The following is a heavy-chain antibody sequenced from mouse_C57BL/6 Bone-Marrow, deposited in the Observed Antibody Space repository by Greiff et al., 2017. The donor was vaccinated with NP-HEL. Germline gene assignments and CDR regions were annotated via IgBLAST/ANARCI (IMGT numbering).Heavy chain of an antibody. CDR1: GYSIISGYY. J-gene: IGHJ3*01. Sequence: DVQLQESGPGLVKPSQSLSLTCSVTGYSIISGYYWNWIRQFPGNKLEWMAYISYDGSNNYNPSLKNRISITRDISKNQFFLKLTSLTTEDTATYYCAREGGYYGSPFAYWGQGTLVTVSA. D-gene: IGHD1-1*01. CDR2: ISYDGSN. CDR3: AREGGYYGSPFAY. V-gene: IGHV3-6*01.